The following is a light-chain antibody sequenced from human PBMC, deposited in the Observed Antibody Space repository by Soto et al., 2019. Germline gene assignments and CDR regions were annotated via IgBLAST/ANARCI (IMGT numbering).Light chain of an antibody. V-gene: IGKV3-20*01. CDR3: QQYDSSPRT. CDR2: GAS. CDR1: QSINSNY. J-gene: IGKJ1*01. Sequence: EIVLTQSPDTLSLSPGERATLSCRASQSINSNYLAWYQQKPGQGPRPLIYGASSRATGIPDRLSGSGSGTDFTLTISRLEPEDFAVYYCQQYDSSPRTFGQGTKVEIK.